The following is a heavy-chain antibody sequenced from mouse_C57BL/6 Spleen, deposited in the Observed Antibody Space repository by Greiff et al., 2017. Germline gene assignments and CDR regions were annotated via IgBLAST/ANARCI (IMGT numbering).Heavy chain of an antibody. CDR3: ASYGNYEGPFAY. Sequence: EVKLVESGGGLVKPGGSLKLSCAASGFTFSSYAMSWVRQTPGKRLEWVATISDGGSYTYYPDNVKGRFTISRDNAKNNLYLQMSHLKSEDTAMYYCASYGNYEGPFAYWGQGTLVTVSA. CDR1: GFTFSSYA. V-gene: IGHV5-4*03. D-gene: IGHD2-1*01. CDR2: ISDGGSYT. J-gene: IGHJ3*01.